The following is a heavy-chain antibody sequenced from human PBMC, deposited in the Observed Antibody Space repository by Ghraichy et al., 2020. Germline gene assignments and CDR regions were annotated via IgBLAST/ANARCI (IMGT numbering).Heavy chain of an antibody. CDR1: GFTFSRYG. V-gene: IGHV3-30*18. CDR2: TSFDGSTK. CDR3: AKERDTSGYYSFRGDYYGMEV. D-gene: IGHD3-22*01. Sequence: GGSLRLSCAASGFTFSRYGMHWVRQAPGKGLEWVAVTSFDGSTKFYGGSVQGRFTISRDNSKNTLYLQMNYLRPEDTAVYYCAKERDTSGYYSFRGDYYGMEVWGQETTGTVSS. J-gene: IGHJ6*02.